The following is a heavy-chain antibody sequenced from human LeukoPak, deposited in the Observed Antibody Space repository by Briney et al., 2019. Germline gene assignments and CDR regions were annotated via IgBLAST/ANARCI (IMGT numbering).Heavy chain of an antibody. J-gene: IGHJ3*02. Sequence: PGGSLRLSCAASGFTVSSNYMSWVRQAPGKGLEWVSAISGSGGSTYYADSVKGRFTISRDNSKNTLYLQMSSLRADDTAVYYCATEWAEKELFALDIWGQGTMVSVSS. CDR3: ATEWAEKELFALDI. D-gene: IGHD1-26*01. V-gene: IGHV3-23*01. CDR1: GFTVSSNY. CDR2: ISGSGGST.